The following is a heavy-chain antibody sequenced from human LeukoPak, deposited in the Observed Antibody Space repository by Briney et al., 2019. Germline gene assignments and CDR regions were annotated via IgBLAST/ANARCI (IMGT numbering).Heavy chain of an antibody. CDR1: GYIFTNYG. V-gene: IGHV1-18*01. Sequence: AASVKVSCKASGYIFTNYGISWFRQAPGQGLEWVTWISAYDGETKNAQKFQDRVTATTDTSTGTAYMELRSLTSDDTAVYYCGRDRPYRSGWYTDYWGQGTLVTVSS. D-gene: IGHD6-19*01. CDR2: ISAYDGET. J-gene: IGHJ4*02. CDR3: GRDRPYRSGWYTDY.